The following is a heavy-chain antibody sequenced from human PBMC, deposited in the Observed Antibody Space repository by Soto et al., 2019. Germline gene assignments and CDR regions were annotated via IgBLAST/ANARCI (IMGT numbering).Heavy chain of an antibody. CDR1: GGSISSSSYY. V-gene: IGHV4-39*01. J-gene: IGHJ4*02. CDR2: IYYSGST. D-gene: IGHD3-3*01. CDR3: ARLEGLATIPYYSDF. Sequence: QLQLQESGPGLVKPSEALSLTCSVSGGSISSSSYYWGWIRQPPGKGLEWIGSIYYSGSTYYNPSLKRRITISITKSMNQFSLKMKSLTAADTAVYYCARLEGLATIPYYSDFWCQGTLVTVSS.